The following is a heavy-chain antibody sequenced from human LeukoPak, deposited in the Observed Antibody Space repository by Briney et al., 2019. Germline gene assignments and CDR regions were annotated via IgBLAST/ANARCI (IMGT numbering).Heavy chain of an antibody. CDR1: GYTFTSYG. CDR3: AGEGDDYGSGSNYGYYFDY. Sequence: ASVKVSCKASGYTFTSYGISWLRQAPGQGLEWMGWISAYNGNTNYAQKLQGRVTMTTDTSTSTAYMELRSLRSDDTAVYYCAGEGDDYGSGSNYGYYFDYWGQGTLVTVSS. V-gene: IGHV1-18*01. J-gene: IGHJ4*02. CDR2: ISAYNGNT. D-gene: IGHD3-10*01.